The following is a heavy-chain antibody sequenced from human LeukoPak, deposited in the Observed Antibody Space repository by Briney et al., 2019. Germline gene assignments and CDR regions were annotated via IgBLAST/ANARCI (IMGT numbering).Heavy chain of an antibody. CDR2: ISSSSSYI. D-gene: IGHD2-2*01. Sequence: PGGSLRLSCAASGFTFSSYSMNRVRQAPGKGLEWVSSISSSSSYIYYADSVKGRFTISRDNAKNSLYLQMNSLRAEDTAVYYCARDGLSSSGTKDYWGQGTLVTVSS. CDR3: ARDGLSSSGTKDY. V-gene: IGHV3-21*01. J-gene: IGHJ4*02. CDR1: GFTFSSYS.